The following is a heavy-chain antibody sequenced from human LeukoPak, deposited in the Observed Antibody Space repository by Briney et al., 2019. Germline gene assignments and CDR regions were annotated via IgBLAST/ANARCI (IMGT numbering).Heavy chain of an antibody. Sequence: SETLSLTCAVYGGSFSGYYWSWIRQPPGKGLEWIGEINHSGSTNDNPSLKSRVTISVDTSKSQFSLKLTSVTAADTAVYYCASLLSAQWSWLLRDYWGQGTLVTVSS. CDR2: INHSGST. V-gene: IGHV4-34*01. CDR3: ASLLSAQWSWLLRDY. D-gene: IGHD3-22*01. CDR1: GGSFSGYY. J-gene: IGHJ4*02.